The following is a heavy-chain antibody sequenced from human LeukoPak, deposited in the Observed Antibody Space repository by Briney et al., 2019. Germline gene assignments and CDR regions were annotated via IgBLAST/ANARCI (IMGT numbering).Heavy chain of an antibody. D-gene: IGHD1-26*01. CDR1: GFTFSSYA. CDR3: ARLVGAERLFDY. J-gene: IGHJ4*02. V-gene: IGHV3-7*01. Sequence: PGGSLRLSCAASGFTFSSYAMGWVRQAPGKGLEWVANIKQDGSEEYYVDSVKGRFTISRDNAKNSLYLQMNSLRAEDTAVYYCARLVGAERLFDYWGQGTLVTVSS. CDR2: IKQDGSEE.